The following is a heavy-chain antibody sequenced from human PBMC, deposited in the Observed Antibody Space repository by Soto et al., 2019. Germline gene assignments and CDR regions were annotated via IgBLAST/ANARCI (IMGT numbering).Heavy chain of an antibody. Sequence: QVQLVQSGAEVKKPGSSVKVSCKASGGTFSSYAISWVRQVPGQGLEWMGGIIPIFGTANYAQKFQGRVTITADESTSTAYMELSSLRSEDTAVYYCAREDRGCGGDCYPSVSWFDPWGQGTLVTVSS. V-gene: IGHV1-69*12. CDR2: IIPIFGTA. CDR1: GGTFSSYA. D-gene: IGHD2-21*02. J-gene: IGHJ5*02. CDR3: AREDRGCGGDCYPSVSWFDP.